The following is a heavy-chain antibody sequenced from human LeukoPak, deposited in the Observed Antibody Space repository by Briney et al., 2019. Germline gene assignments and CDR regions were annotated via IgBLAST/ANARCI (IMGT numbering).Heavy chain of an antibody. Sequence: PGRSLRLSCAASGFTFSSYGMHWVRQAPGKGLESVSAISNSGGSTYYADSVKGRFTISRDNSDNTLYLQMSSLRPEDTAVYYCAMNWNCDYWGHGTLVTVSS. CDR2: ISNSGGST. V-gene: IGHV3-64D*09. D-gene: IGHD1-1*01. J-gene: IGHJ4*01. CDR1: GFTFSSYG. CDR3: AMNWNCDY.